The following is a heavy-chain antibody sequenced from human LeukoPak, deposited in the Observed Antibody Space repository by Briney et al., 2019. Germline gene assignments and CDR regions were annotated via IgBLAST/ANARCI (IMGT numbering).Heavy chain of an antibody. D-gene: IGHD3-16*02. CDR1: GDTVSNNTAG. J-gene: IGHJ4*02. Sequence: SQTLSLTCTISGDTVSNNTAGWNWFRQSPSRGLEWLGRTYYRSKWYNDYAVSLKGRITVNPDTSKNQFSLQLNSVAPEDTAVYYCARAGRGGGYHYWGQGTLVTVSS. V-gene: IGHV6-1*01. CDR3: ARAGRGGGYHY. CDR2: TYYRSKWYN.